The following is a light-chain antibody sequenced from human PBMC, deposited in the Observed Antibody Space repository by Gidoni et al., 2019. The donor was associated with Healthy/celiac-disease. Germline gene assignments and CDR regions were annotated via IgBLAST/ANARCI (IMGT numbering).Light chain of an antibody. Sequence: DIQMTQSPSSLSASVGDRVTITCRASQSISSYLNWYQQKPGKAPKLLIYAASSLHSAVPSRFSGSVSGTDFTLTISSLPLEDFATYYCQQRGFGGGTKVEIK. V-gene: IGKV1-39*01. CDR2: AAS. CDR3: QQRG. CDR1: QSISSY. J-gene: IGKJ4*01.